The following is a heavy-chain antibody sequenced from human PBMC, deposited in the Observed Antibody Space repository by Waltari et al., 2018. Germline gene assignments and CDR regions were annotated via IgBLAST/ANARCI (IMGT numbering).Heavy chain of an antibody. CDR3: AKRGVFGSGSYFKNNWFDS. V-gene: IGHV3-23*01. Sequence: EVQLLESGGGLVQPGGSLRLSCAASGFTFSTYDMSWVRQAPGKGLEWVSTISGNGGSTYYADSVKGRFTISRDNSKNTLYLQMNSLRAEDTAVYYCAKRGVFGSGSYFKNNWFDSWGQGTLVTVSS. CDR1: GFTFSTYD. CDR2: ISGNGGST. J-gene: IGHJ5*01. D-gene: IGHD3-10*01.